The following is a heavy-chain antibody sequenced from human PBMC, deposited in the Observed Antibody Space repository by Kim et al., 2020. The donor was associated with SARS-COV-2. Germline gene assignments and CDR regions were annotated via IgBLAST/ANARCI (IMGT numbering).Heavy chain of an antibody. V-gene: IGHV4-34*01. J-gene: IGHJ4*02. CDR3: ARKSGYYPRPFDY. D-gene: IGHD3-22*01. CDR2: INHSGST. Sequence: SETLSLTCAVYGGSFSGYYWSWIRQPPGKGLEWIGEINHSGSTNYNPSLKSRVTISVDTSKNQFSLKLSSVTAADTAVYYCARKSGYYPRPFDYWGQGTLVTVSS. CDR1: GGSFSGYY.